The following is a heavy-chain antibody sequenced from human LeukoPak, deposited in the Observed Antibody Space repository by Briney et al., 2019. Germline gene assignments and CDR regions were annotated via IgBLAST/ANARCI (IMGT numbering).Heavy chain of an antibody. CDR3: VRAPRNYYDSSGYYYQAHFDC. J-gene: IGHJ4*02. Sequence: SETLCLTCTVSGGSISSSSYYWGWIRQPPGKGLEWFGSIYYSGSTYYNPSLKSRVTISVDPSKNPFSLELSSGPAAAPAVSYCVRAPRNYYDSSGYYYQAHFDCWGQGTLVTVSS. CDR1: GGSISSSSYY. CDR2: IYYSGST. D-gene: IGHD3-22*01. V-gene: IGHV4-39*01.